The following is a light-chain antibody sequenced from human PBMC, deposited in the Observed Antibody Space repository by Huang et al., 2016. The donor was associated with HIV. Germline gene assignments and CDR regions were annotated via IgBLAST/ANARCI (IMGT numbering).Light chain of an antibody. J-gene: IGKJ2*01. CDR1: QSLLHSDGKTY. V-gene: IGKV2D-29*01. Sequence: DVVMTQTPLSLSVTPWQPASISCKSTQSLLHSDGKTYLYWYLQRPGQPPQLLIYEVSNRFSGVPDRVNGSGSGRDFTLKISRVEAEDVGVFYCMQSVQLPPTFGQGTKLNIK. CDR2: EVS. CDR3: MQSVQLPPT.